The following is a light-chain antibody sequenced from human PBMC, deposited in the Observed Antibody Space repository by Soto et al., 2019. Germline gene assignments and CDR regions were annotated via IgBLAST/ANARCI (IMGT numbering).Light chain of an antibody. CDR2: RNN. CDR1: SSNIGSNY. J-gene: IGLJ7*01. Sequence: QSVLTQPPSASGTPGQRVTISCSGSSSNIGSNYVYWYQQLPGTAPKLLIYRNNQRPSGVPDRFSGSKSGTSASLAISGPRFGDEADFYRAALEDSLGGAVVRGGPQPAVL. CDR3: AALEDSLGGAV. V-gene: IGLV1-47*01.